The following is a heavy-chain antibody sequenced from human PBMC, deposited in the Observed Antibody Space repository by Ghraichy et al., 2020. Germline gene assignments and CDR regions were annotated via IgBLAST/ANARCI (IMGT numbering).Heavy chain of an antibody. CDR3: ARDSDILTGYYPKVPPYYMDV. V-gene: IGHV3-30-3*01. Sequence: GGSLRLSCAASGFTFSSYAMHWVRQAPGKGLEWVAVISYDGSNKYYADSVKGRFTISRDNSKNTLYLQMNSLRAEDTAVYYCARDSDILTGYYPKVPPYYMDVWGKGTTVTVSS. D-gene: IGHD3-9*01. J-gene: IGHJ6*03. CDR2: ISYDGSNK. CDR1: GFTFSSYA.